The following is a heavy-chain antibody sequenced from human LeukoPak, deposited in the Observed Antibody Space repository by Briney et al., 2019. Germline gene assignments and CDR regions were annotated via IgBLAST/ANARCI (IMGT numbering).Heavy chain of an antibody. V-gene: IGHV1-2*02. CDR3: ARGIFITMIVGSDAFDI. CDR1: GYTFTGYY. D-gene: IGHD3-22*01. Sequence: GASVKVSCKASGYTFTGYYMHWVRQAPGQGLEWMGWINPNSGGTNYAQKFQGRVTMTRDTSISTAYMELSRLRSDDTAVYYCARGIFITMIVGSDAFDIWGQGTMVTVSS. CDR2: INPNSGGT. J-gene: IGHJ3*02.